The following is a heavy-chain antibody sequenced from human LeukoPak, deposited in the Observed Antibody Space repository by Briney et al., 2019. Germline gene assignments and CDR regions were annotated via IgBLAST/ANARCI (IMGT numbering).Heavy chain of an antibody. CDR2: MNPNSGNT. J-gene: IGHJ6*02. Sequence: ASVTVSCKASGYTFTSYDINWVRQATGQGLEWMGWMNPNSGNTGYAQKFQGRVTMTRNTSISTAYMELSSLRSEDTAVYYCARGAGRTYYYYGMDVWGQGTTVTVSS. CDR3: ARGAGRTYYYYGMDV. CDR1: GYTFTSYD. V-gene: IGHV1-8*01.